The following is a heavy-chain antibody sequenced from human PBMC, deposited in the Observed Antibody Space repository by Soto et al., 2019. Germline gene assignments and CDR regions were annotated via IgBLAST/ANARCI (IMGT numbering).Heavy chain of an antibody. CDR2: ISSSSSTI. Sequence: EVQLVESGGGLVQPGGSLRLSCAASGFTFSSYSMNWVRQAPGKGLEWVSYISSSSSTIYYADSVKGRFTISRDNARNSLYRQRSSLRAEDTAVYYCARGGGCSSTSCYAATAFDIWGQGTMVTVSS. V-gene: IGHV3-48*01. CDR1: GFTFSSYS. CDR3: ARGGGCSSTSCYAATAFDI. D-gene: IGHD2-2*01. J-gene: IGHJ3*02.